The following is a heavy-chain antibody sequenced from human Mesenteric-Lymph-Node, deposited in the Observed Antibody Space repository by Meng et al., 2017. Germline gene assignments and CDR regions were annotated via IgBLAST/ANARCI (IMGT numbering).Heavy chain of an antibody. V-gene: IGHV6-1*01. CDR1: GDSVSSNSAA. CDR2: TYYRSKWYN. D-gene: IGHD2-15*01. CDR3: ARVQCSGGSCYIDY. J-gene: IGHJ4*02. Sequence: QVQLQQSGPGLVKPSQTLPLTCAISGDSVSSNSAAWNWIRQSPSRGLEWLGRTYYRSKWYNGYAVSVKSQVTINPDTAKNQFSLHLNSVTPDDTAMYYCARVQCSGGSCYIDYWGQGTLVTVSS.